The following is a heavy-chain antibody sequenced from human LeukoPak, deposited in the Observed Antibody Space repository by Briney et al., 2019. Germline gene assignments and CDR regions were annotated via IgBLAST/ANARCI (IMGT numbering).Heavy chain of an antibody. J-gene: IGHJ4*02. Sequence: SETLSLTCAVSGYPISSGYYWGWIRQPPGKGLEWVGSIHHSGSTYYSPSLKSRITISMDTSKNQFSLKMTSVIAADTAVYYCARDKHYDSSVYFDYWGQGTLVTVSS. V-gene: IGHV4-38-2*02. CDR3: ARDKHYDSSVYFDY. CDR2: IHHSGST. CDR1: GYPISSGYY. D-gene: IGHD3-22*01.